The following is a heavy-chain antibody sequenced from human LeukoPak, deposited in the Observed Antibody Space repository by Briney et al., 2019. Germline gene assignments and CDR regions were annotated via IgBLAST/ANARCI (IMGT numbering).Heavy chain of an antibody. Sequence: SVKVSRKASGGTFSSYAISWVRQAPGQGLEWMGGIIPIFGTANYAQKFQGRVTITADESTSTAYMELSSLRSEDTAVYYCAREKYGGQATFDYWGQGTLVTVSS. D-gene: IGHD4/OR15-4a*01. CDR3: AREKYGGQATFDY. CDR2: IIPIFGTA. V-gene: IGHV1-69*01. J-gene: IGHJ4*02. CDR1: GGTFSSYA.